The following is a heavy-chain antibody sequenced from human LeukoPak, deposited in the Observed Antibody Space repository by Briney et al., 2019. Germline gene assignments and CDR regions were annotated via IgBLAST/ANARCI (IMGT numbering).Heavy chain of an antibody. D-gene: IGHD6-13*01. CDR1: GFTFSSYA. CDR2: ISGSGGST. Sequence: GGSPRLSCAASGFTFSSYAMSWVRQAPGKGLEWVSAISGSGGSTYYADSVKGRFTISRDNSKNTLYLQMNSLRAEDTAVYYCAKAPYSSSWYFDYWGQGTLVTVSS. CDR3: AKAPYSSSWYFDY. J-gene: IGHJ4*02. V-gene: IGHV3-23*01.